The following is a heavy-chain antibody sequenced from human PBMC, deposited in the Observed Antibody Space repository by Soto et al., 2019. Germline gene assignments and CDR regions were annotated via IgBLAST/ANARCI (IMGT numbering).Heavy chain of an antibody. CDR1: GFTFSSYG. J-gene: IGHJ5*01. CDR3: AKAYSWSCYGEGPYDS. V-gene: IGHV3-30*18. Sequence: QVQLVESGGGVVQPGRSLRLSCAASGFTFSSYGMHWVRQAPGKGLEWVAVISYDGSNKYYADSVKGRFTISRDNSKNTLYGRRNSLGAEVTAVYYCAKAYSWSCYGEGPYDSWVQGTLDTDFS. D-gene: IGHD3-3*01. CDR2: ISYDGSNK.